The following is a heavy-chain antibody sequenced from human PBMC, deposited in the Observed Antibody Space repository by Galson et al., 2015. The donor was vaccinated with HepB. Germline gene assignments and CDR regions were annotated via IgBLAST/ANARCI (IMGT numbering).Heavy chain of an antibody. V-gene: IGHV2-70*04. CDR1: GFSLPTSGVR. J-gene: IGHJ3*02. CDR3: ARIRGWGDALDM. D-gene: IGHD6-19*01. CDR2: IDWDDEK. Sequence: PALVKPTQTLTLTCTFSGFSLPTSGVRVGWIRQPPGKALEWVARIDWDDEKFYTPSLKTRLTISKDTSKNQVVLKMTNMDPVDTATYYCARIRGWGDALDMWGQGTRVTVSS.